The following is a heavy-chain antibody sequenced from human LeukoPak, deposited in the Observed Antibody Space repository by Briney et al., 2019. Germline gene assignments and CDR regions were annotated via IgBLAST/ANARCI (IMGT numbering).Heavy chain of an antibody. CDR3: ARDEGDGYNYGY. CDR1: GFTFSSYS. D-gene: IGHD5-24*01. V-gene: IGHV3-21*01. J-gene: IGHJ4*02. Sequence: GGSLRLSCAASGFTFSSYSMNWVRQAPGKGLEWVSSISSSSSYIYYADSVKGRFTISRDNAKNSLYLQMNSLRAEDTAVYYCARDEGDGYNYGYWGQGTLVTVSS. CDR2: ISSSSSYI.